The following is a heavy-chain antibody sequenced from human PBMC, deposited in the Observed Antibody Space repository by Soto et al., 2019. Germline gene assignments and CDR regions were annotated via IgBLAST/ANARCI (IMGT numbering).Heavy chain of an antibody. CDR3: ARSYCSGGSCYDY. CDR2: MNPNSGNT. V-gene: IGHV1-8*01. Sequence: ASLKVSCKASGYTFTSYDINWVRQATGQGLEWMGWMNPNSGNTGYAQKFQGRVTMTRNTSISTAYMELSSLRSEDTAVYYCARSYCSGGSCYDYWGQGTLVTVSS. D-gene: IGHD2-15*01. CDR1: GYTFTSYD. J-gene: IGHJ4*02.